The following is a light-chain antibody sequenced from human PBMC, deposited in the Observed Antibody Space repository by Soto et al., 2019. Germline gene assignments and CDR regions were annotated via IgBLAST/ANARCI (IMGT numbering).Light chain of an antibody. V-gene: IGKV1-5*01. J-gene: IGKJ5*01. CDR2: DAS. CDR1: QNIERY. Sequence: IQMTQSPSTLSASVGDRVTITCRASQNIERYMAGYKQKPGRAPSLIILDASTLERGVPSRFSGSGSGTEFTLTISSLKSEDFAVDYCQQYDNWITFGRGTRLEIK. CDR3: QQYDNWIT.